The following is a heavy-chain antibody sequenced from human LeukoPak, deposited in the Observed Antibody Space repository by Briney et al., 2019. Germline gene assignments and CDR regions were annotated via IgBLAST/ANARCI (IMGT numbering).Heavy chain of an antibody. CDR3: ARGLATNRGRRAYYGMDV. CDR2: IIPILGIA. Sequence: SVRVSCKASGYTFTSYGISWVRQAPGQGLEWMGRIIPILGIANYAQKFQGRVTITADKSTSTAYMELSSLRSEDTAVYYCARGLATNRGRRAYYGMDVWGQGTTVTVSS. J-gene: IGHJ6*02. V-gene: IGHV1-69*04. D-gene: IGHD5-12*01. CDR1: GYTFTSYG.